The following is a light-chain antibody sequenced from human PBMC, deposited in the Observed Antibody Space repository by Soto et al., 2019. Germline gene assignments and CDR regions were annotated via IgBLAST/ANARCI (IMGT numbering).Light chain of an antibody. V-gene: IGKV1-33*01. J-gene: IGKJ3*01. Sequence: DIQMTKSPSSLSASVGDRVTITCRASQSISSYLNWYQQKPGKAPKLLIYDASNLETGVPSRFSGSGSGTDFTFTISSLQAEDIATYYCQQYDNLPLTFGPGAKVDI. CDR3: QQYDNLPLT. CDR1: QSISSY. CDR2: DAS.